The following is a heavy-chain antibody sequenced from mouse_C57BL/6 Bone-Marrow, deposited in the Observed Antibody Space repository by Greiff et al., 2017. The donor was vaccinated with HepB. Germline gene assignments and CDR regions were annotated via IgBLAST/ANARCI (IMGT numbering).Heavy chain of an antibody. CDR1: GYTFTSYG. V-gene: IGHV1-81*01. CDR3: ARSDYGSSFFDY. CDR2: IYPRSGNT. J-gene: IGHJ2*01. D-gene: IGHD1-1*01. Sequence: VQLVESGAELARPGASVKLSCKASGYTFTSYGISWVKQRTGQGLEWIGEIYPRSGNTYYNEKFKGKATLTADKSSSTAYMELRSLTSEDSAVYFCARSDYGSSFFDYWGQGTTLTVSS.